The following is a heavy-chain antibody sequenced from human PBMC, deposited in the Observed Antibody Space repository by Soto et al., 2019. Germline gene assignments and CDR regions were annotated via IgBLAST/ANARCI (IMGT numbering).Heavy chain of an antibody. J-gene: IGHJ4*02. D-gene: IGHD6-25*01. CDR1: GYSFTNYG. Sequence: QIQLVQSGDEVKKPGASVKVSCKASGYSFTNYGISWVRQAPGQGLECMGWISPYSGNTNHAQKFQGRVTLTTDTSTSTAYMELRSLRSDVTAVYYCARDWSYPSGGIDYWGQGTLVTVSS. CDR2: ISPYSGNT. CDR3: ARDWSYPSGGIDY. V-gene: IGHV1-18*01.